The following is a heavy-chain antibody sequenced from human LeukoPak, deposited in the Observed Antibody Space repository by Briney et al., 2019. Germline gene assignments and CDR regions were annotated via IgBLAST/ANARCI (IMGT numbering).Heavy chain of an antibody. J-gene: IGHJ4*02. CDR2: IRPDGRNK. V-gene: IGHV3-30*02. CDR1: GFTFSDYD. CDR3: LKDSKTWAFDY. Sequence: GSLRPSCAASGFTFSDYDMYWVRRAPGKGLEGVTSIRPDGRNKFYVVSVECRFTISRDNSKNTLYLQMNSLRTEDTAVYLCLKDSKTWAFDYWGQGTLVTVSS. D-gene: IGHD3-3*02.